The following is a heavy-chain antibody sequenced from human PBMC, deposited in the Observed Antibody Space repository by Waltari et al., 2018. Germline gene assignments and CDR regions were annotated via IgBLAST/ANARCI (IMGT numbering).Heavy chain of an antibody. CDR1: GCSISSSSHY. CDR3: ANADDAFYI. CDR2: IYYSGCT. V-gene: IGHV4-39*01. Sequence: QLHLQESGPGLVKPSVPLSLPCTVSGCSISSSSHYWGWIRQPPGKGLEWSGSIYYSGCTYENPSLKSRVTISVDTSKNQFSLKLSSVTAADTAVYYCANADDAFYICGQGTMVTVS. J-gene: IGHJ3*02.